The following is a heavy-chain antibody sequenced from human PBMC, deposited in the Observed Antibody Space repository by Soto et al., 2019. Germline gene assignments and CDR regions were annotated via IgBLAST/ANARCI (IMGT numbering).Heavy chain of an antibody. Sequence: QVQLQESGPGLVKPSETLSLTCTVSGGSISSYYWSWIRQPPGKGLEWIGYIYYSGSTNYNPYLKSRVTISVDTSKNQFSLKLSSVTAADTAVYYCVRDKMVRGLHLHYYYSYGMDVWGQGTTVTVSS. D-gene: IGHD3-10*01. CDR1: GGSISSYY. CDR2: IYYSGST. V-gene: IGHV4-59*01. J-gene: IGHJ6*02. CDR3: VRDKMVRGLHLHYYYSYGMDV.